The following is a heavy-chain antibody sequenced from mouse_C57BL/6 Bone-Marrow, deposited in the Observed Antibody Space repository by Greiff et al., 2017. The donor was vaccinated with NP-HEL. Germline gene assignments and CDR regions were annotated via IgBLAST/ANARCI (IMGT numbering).Heavy chain of an antibody. D-gene: IGHD1-1*01. V-gene: IGHV1-75*01. CDR1: GYTFTDYY. J-gene: IGHJ1*03. CDR3: ARHYYGSSYVQYFDV. Sequence: QVQLQQSGPELVKPGASVKISCKASGYTFTDYYINWVKQRPGQGLEWIGWIFPGSGSTYYNEKFKGKATLTVDKSSSTAYMLLSSLTSEDSAVYFCARHYYGSSYVQYFDVWGTGTTVTVSS. CDR2: IFPGSGST.